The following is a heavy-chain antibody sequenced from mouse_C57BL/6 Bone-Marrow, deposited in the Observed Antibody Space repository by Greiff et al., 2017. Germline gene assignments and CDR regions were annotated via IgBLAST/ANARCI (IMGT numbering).Heavy chain of an antibody. CDR1: GYTFTEYT. CDR3: ARHEGGVWLRRGPWFAY. Sequence: QVQLQQSGAELVKPGASVKLSCKASGYTFTEYTIHWVKQRSGQGLEWIGWFYPGSGSIKYNEKFKDKATLTADKSSSTVYMESSRLTSEDSAVYFCARHEGGVWLRRGPWFAYWGQGTLVTVSA. CDR2: FYPGSGSI. D-gene: IGHD2-2*01. J-gene: IGHJ3*01. V-gene: IGHV1-62-2*01.